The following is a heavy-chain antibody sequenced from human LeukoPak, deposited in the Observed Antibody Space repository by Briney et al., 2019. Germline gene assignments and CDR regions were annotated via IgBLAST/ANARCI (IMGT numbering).Heavy chain of an antibody. Sequence: SQTLSLTCAISGDSVSADSATWNWIRQSPSRGLEWLGRTYYRSNRSKWSSDYALSVNSRITISPDTSKNQFSLKLSSVTAADTAVYYCASQPYYDSSGFNLYWGQGTLVTVSS. CDR2: TYYRSNRSKWSS. V-gene: IGHV6-1*01. CDR3: ASQPYYDSSGFNLY. J-gene: IGHJ4*02. D-gene: IGHD3-22*01. CDR1: GDSVSADSAT.